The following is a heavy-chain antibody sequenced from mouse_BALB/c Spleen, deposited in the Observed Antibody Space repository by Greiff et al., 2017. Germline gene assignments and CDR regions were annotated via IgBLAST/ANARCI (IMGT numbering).Heavy chain of an antibody. CDR2: INPGSGGT. J-gene: IGHJ3*01. CDR3: ARGGLRRPFAY. D-gene: IGHD2-2*01. Sequence: QVQLQQSGAELVRPGTSVKVSCKASGYAFTNYLIEWVKQRPGQGLEWIGVINPGSGGTNYNEKFKGKATLTADKSSSTAYMQLSSLTSDDSAVYFCARGGLRRPFAYWGQGTLVTVSA. CDR1: GYAFTNYL. V-gene: IGHV1-54*01.